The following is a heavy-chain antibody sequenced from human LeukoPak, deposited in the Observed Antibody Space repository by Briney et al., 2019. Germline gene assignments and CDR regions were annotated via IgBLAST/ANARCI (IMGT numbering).Heavy chain of an antibody. J-gene: IGHJ4*02. CDR2: IYYSGST. V-gene: IGHV4-31*03. CDR1: GGSISSGGYY. Sequence: SETLSLTCTVSGGSISSGGYYWSWIRQHPGKGLEWIGYIYYSGSTYYNPSLKSRVTISVDTSKNQFSLKLSSVTAADTAVYYCASVTGRYYFDYWGQGTLVTVSS. CDR3: ASVTGRYYFDY. D-gene: IGHD1-20*01.